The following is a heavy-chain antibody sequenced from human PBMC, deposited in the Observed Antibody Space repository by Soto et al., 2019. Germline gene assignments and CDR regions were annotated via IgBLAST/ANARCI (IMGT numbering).Heavy chain of an antibody. Sequence: QVQLVESGGGVVQPGRSLRLSCAASGFTFSSYGMHWVRQAPGKGLEWVAVISYDGSNKYYADSVKGRFTISRDNSKNTLYLQMNSLRAEDTAVYYYAKDRAVVVVPGTGMDVWGQGTTVTVSS. CDR1: GFTFSSYG. J-gene: IGHJ6*02. CDR3: AKDRAVVVVPGTGMDV. V-gene: IGHV3-30*18. CDR2: ISYDGSNK. D-gene: IGHD2-2*01.